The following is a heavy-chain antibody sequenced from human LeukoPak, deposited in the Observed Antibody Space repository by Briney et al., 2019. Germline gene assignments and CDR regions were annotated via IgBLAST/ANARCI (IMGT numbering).Heavy chain of an antibody. J-gene: IGHJ4*02. CDR2: IYPDDSDT. CDR1: RHSFHSQW. V-gene: IGHV5-51*01. Sequence: GESLKISCKGPRHSFHSQWIGWVRQMPGKGLEWMGIIYPDDSDTRYSPSFQGQVTISADKSISTAYLQWNSLEASDSAIYYCARRGDSDFRIDWGQGTPVTVSS. D-gene: IGHD2-21*02. CDR3: ARRGDSDFRID.